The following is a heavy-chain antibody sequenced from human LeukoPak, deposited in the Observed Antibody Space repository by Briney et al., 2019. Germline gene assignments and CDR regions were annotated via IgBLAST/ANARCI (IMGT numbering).Heavy chain of an antibody. D-gene: IGHD4-23*01. CDR2: ITGGGGST. CDR1: GFTFSTFA. J-gene: IGHJ4*02. CDR3: AKSSSYSVNSPSAY. V-gene: IGHV3-23*01. Sequence: GGSLRLSCAASGFTFSTFAMSWVRQAPGKGLEWVSTITGGGGSTCYADSVKGRFTISRDNSKNTLYLQMNSLRAEDTALYYCAKSSSYSVNSPSAYWGQGTLVTVSS.